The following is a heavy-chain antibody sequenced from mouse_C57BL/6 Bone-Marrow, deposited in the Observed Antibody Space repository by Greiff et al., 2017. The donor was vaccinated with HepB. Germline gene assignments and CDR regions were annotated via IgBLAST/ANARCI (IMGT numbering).Heavy chain of an antibody. CDR1: GFNIKDDY. Sequence: EVQLQQSGAELVRPGASVKLSCTASGFNIKDDYMHWVKQRPEQGLEWIGWIDPENGDTEYASKFQGKATITADTSSNTAYLQLRSLTSEDTAVYYCTTGYDYDGAMDYWGQGTSVTVSS. J-gene: IGHJ4*01. CDR2: IDPENGDT. D-gene: IGHD2-4*01. V-gene: IGHV14-4*01. CDR3: TTGYDYDGAMDY.